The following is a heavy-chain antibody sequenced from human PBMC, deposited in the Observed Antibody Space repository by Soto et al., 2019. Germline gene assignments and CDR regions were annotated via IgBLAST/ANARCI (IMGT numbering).Heavy chain of an antibody. CDR3: ARDSPIGSKFSGYDAIDY. Sequence: QVQLVQSGAEVKKPGSSVKVSCKASGGPFSNDIITWVRQAPGHGLEWMGRIIPLLSTSNYAQKFQGRLTITADRATGKAYMELNNLRAEDTAVYYCARDSPIGSKFSGYDAIDYWGQGTRITVSS. V-gene: IGHV1-69*08. D-gene: IGHD5-12*01. J-gene: IGHJ4*02. CDR2: IIPLLSTS. CDR1: GGPFSNDI.